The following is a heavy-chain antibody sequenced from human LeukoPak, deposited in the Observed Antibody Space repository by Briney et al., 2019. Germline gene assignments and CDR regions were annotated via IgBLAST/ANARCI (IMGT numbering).Heavy chain of an antibody. J-gene: IGHJ4*02. CDR2: INWNGGRT. Sequence: GGSLRLSXAASGFSFDDYGMSWVRQAPGKGLEWVSGINWNGGRTGYVDSVKGRFTISRDNAKNSLYLQMNSLRAEDTALYYCARDLKGATRSGYWGQGTLVTVSS. CDR1: GFSFDDYG. D-gene: IGHD1-26*01. CDR3: ARDLKGATRSGY. V-gene: IGHV3-20*04.